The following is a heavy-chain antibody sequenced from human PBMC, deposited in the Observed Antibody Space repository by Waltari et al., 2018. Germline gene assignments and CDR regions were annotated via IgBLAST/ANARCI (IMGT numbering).Heavy chain of an antibody. Sequence: QVRLVQSRAEVKKPGSSVKVSCKASGGTFSSYALSWVRQAPGQGLEWMGGIIPIFGTVNYAQKFQGRVTITADESTSTAYMELSSLRSEDTAVYYCARERGGDYDSSGYYYHWGQGTLVTVSS. V-gene: IGHV1-69*01. CDR2: IIPIFGTV. D-gene: IGHD3-22*01. CDR3: ARERGGDYDSSGYYYH. J-gene: IGHJ5*02. CDR1: GGTFSSYA.